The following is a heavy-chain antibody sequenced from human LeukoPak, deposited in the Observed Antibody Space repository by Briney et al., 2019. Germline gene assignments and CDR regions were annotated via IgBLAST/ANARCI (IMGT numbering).Heavy chain of an antibody. D-gene: IGHD3-22*01. Sequence: PGGSLRLSCAASGFTFSDYYTSWIRQAPGKGLEWVSYISSSGSTIYYADSVEGRFTISRDNAKNSLYLQMNSLRAEDTAVYYCASGYYYDSSGYSGFDYWGQGTLVTVSS. J-gene: IGHJ4*02. CDR2: ISSSGSTI. CDR3: ASGYYYDSSGYSGFDY. CDR1: GFTFSDYY. V-gene: IGHV3-11*01.